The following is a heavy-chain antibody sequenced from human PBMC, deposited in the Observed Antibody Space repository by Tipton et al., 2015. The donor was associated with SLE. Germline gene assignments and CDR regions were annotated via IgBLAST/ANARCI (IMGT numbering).Heavy chain of an antibody. CDR2: ISPNNGDT. V-gene: IGHV1-18*01. J-gene: IGHJ4*02. Sequence: QLVQSGAEVTKPGASVKVSCKASGYTFSNYGISWVRQAPGQGLEWLGWISPNNGDTKYAQTFQDRVTITTDTSTSTIYMALRSPRSDDTAIYYCARECSGTGCLDYWGQGTLVTVSS. CDR3: ARECSGTGCLDY. CDR1: GYTFSNYG. D-gene: IGHD2-8*02.